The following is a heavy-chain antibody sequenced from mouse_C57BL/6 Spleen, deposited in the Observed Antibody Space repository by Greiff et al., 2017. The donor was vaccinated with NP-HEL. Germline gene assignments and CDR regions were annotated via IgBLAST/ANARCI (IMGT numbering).Heavy chain of an antibody. CDR3: ARSGGGLYYYGSRPYWYFDV. CDR2: IYWDEDK. J-gene: IGHJ1*03. CDR1: VFSLSTFGMG. V-gene: IGHV8-9*01. Sequence: QVTLKVCGPGILQPSQTLSLTCSFSVFSLSTFGMGVSWIRQPSGKGLEWLAHIYWDEDKHYKPSLKSRLTISKDTSNNQVFLKITTVDTADTATYYSARSGGGLYYYGSRPYWYFDVWGTGTTVTVSS. D-gene: IGHD1-1*01.